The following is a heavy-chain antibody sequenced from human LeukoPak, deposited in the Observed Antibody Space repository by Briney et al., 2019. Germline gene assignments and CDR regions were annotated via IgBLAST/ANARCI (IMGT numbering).Heavy chain of an antibody. V-gene: IGHV1-8*03. J-gene: IGHJ5*02. CDR2: MNPNSGNT. D-gene: IGHD3-10*01. CDR3: ATLRMVRGVNLGWFDP. Sequence: ASVKVSCKASGYTFTSYDINWVRQATGQGLEWMGWMNPNSGNTGYAQKFQGRVTITRNTSISTAYMELSSLRSEDTAVYYCATLRMVRGVNLGWFDPWGQGTLVTVSS. CDR1: GYTFTSYD.